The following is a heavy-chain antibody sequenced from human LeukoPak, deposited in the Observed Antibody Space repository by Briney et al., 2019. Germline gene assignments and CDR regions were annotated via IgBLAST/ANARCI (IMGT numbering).Heavy chain of an antibody. CDR3: ARHTIDTSLGGVPDYFDA. CDR1: GVSISSGHYY. J-gene: IGHJ5*02. CDR2: VLYSGST. Sequence: PSETLSLTCTVSGVSISSGHYYWAWIRQPPGRGLECIASVLYSGSTYYDPSFNGRVTLSVDTTKNQFSLRLSSVTAADTGIYYCARHTIDTSLGGVPDYFDAWGQGTPVTVSS. D-gene: IGHD3-16*01. V-gene: IGHV4-39*07.